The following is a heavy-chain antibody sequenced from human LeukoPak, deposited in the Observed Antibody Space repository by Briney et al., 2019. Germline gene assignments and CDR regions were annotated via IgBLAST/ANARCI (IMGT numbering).Heavy chain of an antibody. CDR1: GGSISSGGYY. D-gene: IGHD2-2*01. J-gene: IGHJ6*02. V-gene: IGHV4-31*11. CDR3: ARDGQLLPPVYYGMDV. CDR2: YYYSRST. Sequence: SETLSLTCAVSGGSISSGGYYWSWIRQHPGQGLVWIGYYYYSRSTYYNLSLKSRVTISVDTSKIQFSLKLSSVTAADTAVYCCARDGQLLPPVYYGMDVWGQGTTVTVSS.